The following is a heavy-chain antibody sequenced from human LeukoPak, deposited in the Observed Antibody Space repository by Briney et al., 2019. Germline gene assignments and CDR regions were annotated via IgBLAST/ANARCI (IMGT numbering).Heavy chain of an antibody. J-gene: IGHJ4*02. CDR2: INHSGST. V-gene: IGHV4-34*01. CDR1: GGSFSGYY. Sequence: SETLSLTCAVYGGSFSGYYWSWIRQPPGKGLEWIGEINHSGSTNYNPSLKSRVTISVDTSKNQFSLKLSSVTAADTAVYYCAREGALGDYWGQGTLVTVSS. CDR3: AREGALGDY. D-gene: IGHD4/OR15-4a*01.